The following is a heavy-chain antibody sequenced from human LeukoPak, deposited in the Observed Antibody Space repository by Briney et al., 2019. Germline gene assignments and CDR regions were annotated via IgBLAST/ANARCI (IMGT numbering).Heavy chain of an antibody. V-gene: IGHV3-23*01. CDR1: GITLSNYG. CDR3: TKRGVVIRFILIVFHKEAYYFDT. J-gene: IGHJ4*02. D-gene: IGHD2-8*01. CDR2: ISDSGGRT. Sequence: GGSLRLSCAVSGITLSNYGMRWVRQAPGKGLEWVSGISDSGGRTKYADSVKGRFTISRDNPKNTLYLQMNSLRAEDTAVYFCTKRGVVIRFILIVFHKEAYYFDTWGQGALVTVSS.